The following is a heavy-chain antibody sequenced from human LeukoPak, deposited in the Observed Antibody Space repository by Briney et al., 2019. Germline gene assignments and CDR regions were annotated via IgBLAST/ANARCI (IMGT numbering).Heavy chain of an antibody. CDR2: ISYDGSNK. V-gene: IGHV3-30-3*01. Sequence: GGSLRLSCAASGFTFSSYAMHWVRQAPGKGLEWVAVISYDGSNKYYADSVKGRFTISRDNAKNSLFLQMNSLRDEDTAVYYCARDSRFDPWGQGTLVTVSS. CDR3: ARDSRFDP. D-gene: IGHD2/OR15-2a*01. CDR1: GFTFSSYA. J-gene: IGHJ5*02.